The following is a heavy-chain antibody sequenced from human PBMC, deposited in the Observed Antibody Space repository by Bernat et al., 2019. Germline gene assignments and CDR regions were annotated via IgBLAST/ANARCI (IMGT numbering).Heavy chain of an antibody. CDR2: IYHGGST. CDR3: ASSQYYDILTGYDGMDV. V-gene: IGHV4-4*02. J-gene: IGHJ6*02. CDR1: GGSISSSNW. Sequence: QVQLQESGPGLVKPSGTLSLTCAVSGGSISSSNWWSWVRQPPGKGLEWIGEIYHGGSTNYNPSLKSRVTISVDKSKNQFSLKLSSVTAADTAVYYCASSQYYDILTGYDGMDVWGQGTTVTVSS. D-gene: IGHD3-9*01.